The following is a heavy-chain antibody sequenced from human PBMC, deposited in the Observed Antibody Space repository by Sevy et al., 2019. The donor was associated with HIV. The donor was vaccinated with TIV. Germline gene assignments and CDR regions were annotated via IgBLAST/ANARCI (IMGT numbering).Heavy chain of an antibody. D-gene: IGHD5-12*01. J-gene: IGHJ4*02. CDR3: AKDQGRATIPYYFDY. V-gene: IGHV3-23*01. CDR2: ISGSGGST. Sequence: GGSLRLSCAASGFTFSSYAMSWVRQAPGKGLEWVSAISGSGGSTYYADSVKGRFTISRDNSKNTLYLQMNSLRAEDTAVYYCAKDQGRATIPYYFDYWGQGTLVTVSS. CDR1: GFTFSSYA.